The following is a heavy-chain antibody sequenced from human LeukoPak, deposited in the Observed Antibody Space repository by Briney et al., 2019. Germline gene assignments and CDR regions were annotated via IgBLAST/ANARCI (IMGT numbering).Heavy chain of an antibody. CDR1: GGSISSGGYY. J-gene: IGHJ3*02. Sequence: SETLSLTWTVSGGSISSGGYYWSWIRQHPGKGLEWIRYIYYSGSTYYNPSLKGRVTISIDTFKTQLSLNLTSVTAAATAVYCCARRPKSNRAFDIWGQGTMVTVSS. CDR3: ARRPKSNRAFDI. CDR2: IYYSGST. V-gene: IGHV4-31*02. D-gene: IGHD4-11*01.